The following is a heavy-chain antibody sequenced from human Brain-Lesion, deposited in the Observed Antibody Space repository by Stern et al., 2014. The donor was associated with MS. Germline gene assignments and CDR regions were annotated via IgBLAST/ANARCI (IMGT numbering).Heavy chain of an antibody. D-gene: IGHD2-15*01. CDR3: AGEEDIRYCSGGSCTGNWFDP. CDR2: LYYSGNT. J-gene: IGHJ5*02. Sequence: QLVESGPGLVKPSETLSLTCTVAGGSVSSTSYAWAWLRQPPGKGLEWIGTLYYSGNTYYSPSLKSRLTISLDTSKNQFSLQLRSVTAADTAVYYCAGEEDIRYCSGGSCTGNWFDPWGQGTLVTVSS. CDR1: GGSVSSTSYA. V-gene: IGHV4-39*01.